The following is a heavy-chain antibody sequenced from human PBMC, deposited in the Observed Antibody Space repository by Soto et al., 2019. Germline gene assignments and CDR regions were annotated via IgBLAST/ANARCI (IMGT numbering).Heavy chain of an antibody. J-gene: IGHJ3*02. CDR2: ISGSGSSR. D-gene: IGHD6-13*01. CDR3: AKDRAHISSWYRVHDAFDI. CDR1: GFTFNTYA. V-gene: IGHV3-23*01. Sequence: PGGSLRLSCAASGFTFNTYAMTWVRQAPGKGLEWLSTISGSGSSRYYLDSVRGRFTISRDNSKNTLYLHMNSLRAEDTAVYYCAKDRAHISSWYRVHDAFDIWGQGTMVTVSS.